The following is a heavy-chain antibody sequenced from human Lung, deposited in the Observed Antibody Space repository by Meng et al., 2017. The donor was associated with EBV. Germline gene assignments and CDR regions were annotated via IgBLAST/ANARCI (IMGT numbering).Heavy chain of an antibody. CDR3: ARGITMVRGVPGHWFDP. Sequence: VALRAAGPGRGKPSGTLALTCAGSGGSISSRNWWSWVRQPPGKGLEWIGEIYHSGSTNYNPSLKSRVTISVDRSKNQFSLKLSSVTAADTAVYYCARGITMVRGVPGHWFDPWGQGTLVTVSS. CDR1: GGSISSRNW. J-gene: IGHJ5*02. V-gene: IGHV4-4*02. CDR2: IYHSGST. D-gene: IGHD3-10*01.